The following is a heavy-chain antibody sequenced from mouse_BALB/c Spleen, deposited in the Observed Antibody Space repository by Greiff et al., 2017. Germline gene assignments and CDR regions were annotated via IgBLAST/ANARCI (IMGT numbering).Heavy chain of an antibody. CDR1: GYAFTNYL. CDR3: ARSTMIPSWFAY. D-gene: IGHD2-4*01. Sequence: QVQLKQSGAELVRPGTSVKVSCKASGYAFTNYLIEWVKQRPGQGLEWIGVINPGSGGTNYNEKFKGKATLTADKSSSTAYMQLSSLTSDDSAVYFCARSTMIPSWFAYWGQGTLVTVSA. V-gene: IGHV1-54*01. J-gene: IGHJ3*01. CDR2: INPGSGGT.